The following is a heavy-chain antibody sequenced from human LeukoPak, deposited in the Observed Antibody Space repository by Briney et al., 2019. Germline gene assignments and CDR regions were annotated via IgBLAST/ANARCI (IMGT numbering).Heavy chain of an antibody. J-gene: IGHJ3*02. CDR3: ATYTAIPSYGAFDI. D-gene: IGHD5-18*01. Sequence: PGGSLRLSCAASGFTFSSYAMSWVRQAPGKGLEWVSAISGSGGSTYHADSVKGRFTISRDNSKNTLYLQMNSLRAEDTAVYYCATYTAIPSYGAFDIWGQGTMVTVSS. CDR1: GFTFSSYA. V-gene: IGHV3-23*01. CDR2: ISGSGGST.